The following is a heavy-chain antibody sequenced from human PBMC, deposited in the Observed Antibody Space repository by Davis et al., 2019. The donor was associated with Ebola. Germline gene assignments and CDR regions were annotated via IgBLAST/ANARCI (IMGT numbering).Heavy chain of an antibody. Sequence: GGSLRLSCAASGFTFTTYLIHWVRLAPGKGLEWVAVISYDGSNKYYADSVKGRFTISRDNSKNTLYLQMNSLRAEDTAVYYCAKDGRCTNGVCYRYFDYWGQGTLVTVSS. CDR3: AKDGRCTNGVCYRYFDY. CDR1: GFTFTTYL. V-gene: IGHV3-30*18. CDR2: ISYDGSNK. J-gene: IGHJ4*02. D-gene: IGHD2-8*01.